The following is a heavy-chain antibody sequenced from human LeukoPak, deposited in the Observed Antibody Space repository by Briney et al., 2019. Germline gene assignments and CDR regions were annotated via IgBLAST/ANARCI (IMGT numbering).Heavy chain of an antibody. CDR3: ARMGVSYYYDSSTYPTAFDV. J-gene: IGHJ3*01. V-gene: IGHV4-38-2*01. CDR1: GYSISSGYY. Sequence: AETLSLTCAVSGYSISSGYYWGWIRQSPGKGLEGIATIFHSGSIYYNPSLKSRVTLSVDTSKNQFSLRLNSVTAADTDLYYCARMGVSYYYDSSTYPTAFDVWGQGTMVSVSS. CDR2: IFHSGSI. D-gene: IGHD3-22*01.